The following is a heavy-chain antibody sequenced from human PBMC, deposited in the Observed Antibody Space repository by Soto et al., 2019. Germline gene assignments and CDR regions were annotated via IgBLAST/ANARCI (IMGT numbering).Heavy chain of an antibody. Sequence: QVQLVQSGAEVKKPGASVKVSCKASGYTFISYGISWVRQAPGQGLEWVGWMCPFTGKADYAQIFQDRVTMTTDSSTSTAYMELRSLRSDDTAVYYWARDKRYYGSGYYYSDSWGQGTLVTASS. V-gene: IGHV1-18*04. J-gene: IGHJ1*01. CDR3: ARDKRYYGSGYYYSDS. CDR2: MCPFTGKA. D-gene: IGHD3-10*01. CDR1: GYTFISYG.